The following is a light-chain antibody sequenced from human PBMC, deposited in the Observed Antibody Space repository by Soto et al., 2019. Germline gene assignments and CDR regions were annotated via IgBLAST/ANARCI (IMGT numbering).Light chain of an antibody. CDR2: DAS. CDR1: QTVSIY. J-gene: IGKJ1*01. Sequence: EIVLTQSPGTLSLSPGGRVTLSCRASQTVSIYLAWYQQKPGQAPRLLIYDASKRAAGIPARVSASGTGTDFTLTISDVQPDDVAVYCCHQRQRWPRTFGQGTKVDIK. V-gene: IGKV3-11*01. CDR3: HQRQRWPRT.